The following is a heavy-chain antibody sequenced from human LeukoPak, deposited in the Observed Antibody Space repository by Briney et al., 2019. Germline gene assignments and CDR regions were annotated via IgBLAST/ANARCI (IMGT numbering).Heavy chain of an antibody. CDR3: ARDLYSSGWPYPHFDY. J-gene: IGHJ4*02. Sequence: PGGSLRLSCAASGFTFSTYSMNWVRQAPGKGLEWVSSITGSSSYLYYADSVKGRFTISRDNAKSSLYLQMNSLRAEDTAVYYCARDLYSSGWPYPHFDYWGQGTLVTASS. CDR1: GFTFSTYS. CDR2: ITGSSSYL. D-gene: IGHD6-19*01. V-gene: IGHV3-21*01.